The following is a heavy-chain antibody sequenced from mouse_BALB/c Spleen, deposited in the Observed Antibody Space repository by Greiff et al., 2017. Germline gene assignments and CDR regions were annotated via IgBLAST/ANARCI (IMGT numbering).Heavy chain of an antibody. V-gene: IGHV5-15*02. Sequence: DVKLVESGGGLVQPGGSRKLSCAASGFTFSDYGMAWVRQAPGKGPEWVAFISNLAYSIYYADTVTGRFTISRENAKNTLYLEMSSLRSEDTAMYYCARAGGVFYAMDYWGQGTSVTVSS. CDR1: GFTFSDYG. CDR3: ARAGGVFYAMDY. J-gene: IGHJ4*01. CDR2: ISNLAYSI.